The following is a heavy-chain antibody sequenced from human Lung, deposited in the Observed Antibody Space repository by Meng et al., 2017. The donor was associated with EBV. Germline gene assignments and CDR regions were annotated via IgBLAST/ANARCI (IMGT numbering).Heavy chain of an antibody. CDR3: ARGRRNEPLFDY. Sequence: QVQLVQSGAEVKSPGTSVNVACKTSGGSFSTHTFSWVRQAPGQVLEWMGGLIAVFDKTKAAPRFQDRVTFTADESTSTAYMELSSLTFDDTAVYFCARGRRNEPLFDYWGQGTLVTVSS. J-gene: IGHJ4*02. CDR2: LIAVFDKT. D-gene: IGHD1-14*01. CDR1: GGSFSTHT. V-gene: IGHV1-69*13.